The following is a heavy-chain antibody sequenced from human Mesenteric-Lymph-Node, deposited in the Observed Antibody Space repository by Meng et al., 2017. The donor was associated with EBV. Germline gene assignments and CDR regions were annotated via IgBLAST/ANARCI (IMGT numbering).Heavy chain of an antibody. CDR1: GGSVRSGSYY. CDR3: AREIVRNWFDP. Sequence: QVQLAEVGPGLVKPSETLSLPCTVSGGSVRSGSYYWSWIRQPPGKGLEWIGYIHYGGATNYNPSLSGRVTISIDTPKNQFSLKLSSVTAADTAVYYCAREIVRNWFDPWGQGTLVTVSS. V-gene: IGHV4-61*01. CDR2: IHYGGAT. J-gene: IGHJ5*02. D-gene: IGHD2-8*01.